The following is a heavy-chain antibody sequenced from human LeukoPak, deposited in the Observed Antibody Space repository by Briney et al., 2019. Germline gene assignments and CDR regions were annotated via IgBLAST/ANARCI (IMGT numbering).Heavy chain of an antibody. V-gene: IGHV4-34*01. CDR1: GVSFDDYY. D-gene: IGHD4-17*01. J-gene: IGHJ4*02. Sequence: PSETLSLTCAVPGVSFDDYYWSWVRQTPGKGLGWIGEINHSGYTYDSPSLKSRVTLSIDTSRKQFSLNLRSVTVADAGIYYCTRMTTGHDYWGQGTLVTVSS. CDR3: TRMTTGHDY. CDR2: INHSGYT.